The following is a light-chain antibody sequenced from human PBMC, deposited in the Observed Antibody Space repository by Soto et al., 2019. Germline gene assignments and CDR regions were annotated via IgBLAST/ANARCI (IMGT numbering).Light chain of an antibody. J-gene: IGKJ2*01. CDR1: QSVSRY. CDR3: QQYNNWPPYT. V-gene: IGKV3-15*01. Sequence: DIVMTQSPATLSVSPGERATLSCRASQSVSRYLAWYQQKPGQAPRLLMYDASTRAAGIPVRFSGSGSGTEFTLTISSLQSEDFAVYYCQQYNNWPPYTFGQGTKLEIK. CDR2: DAS.